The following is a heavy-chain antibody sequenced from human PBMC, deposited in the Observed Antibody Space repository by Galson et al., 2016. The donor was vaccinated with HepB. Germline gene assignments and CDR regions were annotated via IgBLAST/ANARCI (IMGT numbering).Heavy chain of an antibody. CDR2: ITGSGGHT. CDR3: AKDLRTAVGTVYYFHS. V-gene: IGHV3-23*01. J-gene: IGHJ4*02. CDR1: GFIFSNYA. Sequence: SLRLSCAASGFIFSNYAMSWVRQAPGKGLEWVLGITGSGGHTYYADSVKGRLTISRDNSKNTLYLQMSSLRVEDTAIYYCAKDLRTAVGTVYYFHSWGQGTLVTVSS. D-gene: IGHD4-17*01.